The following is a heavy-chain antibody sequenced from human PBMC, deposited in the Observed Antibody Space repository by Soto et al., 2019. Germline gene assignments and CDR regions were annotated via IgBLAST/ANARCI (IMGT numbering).Heavy chain of an antibody. D-gene: IGHD3-22*01. J-gene: IGHJ6*02. CDR2: IWYDGSIK. CDR1: ESMFGSYG. Sequence: QVQLVESGGGVVQPGRSLRLSCVASESMFGSYGMYWVRQAPGKGLEWVAVIWYDGSIKHYADSVKGRFTISRDNSKNTLQLLMNSLRAEDTAVYYCARVSSDYYGMDVWGQGTAVIVSS. CDR3: ARVSSDYYGMDV. V-gene: IGHV3-33*01.